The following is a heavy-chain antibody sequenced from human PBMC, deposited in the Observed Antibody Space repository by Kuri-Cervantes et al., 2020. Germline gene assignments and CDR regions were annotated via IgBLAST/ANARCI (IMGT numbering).Heavy chain of an antibody. CDR1: GYTFTSYG. Sequence: ASVKVSCKASGYTFTSYGISWVRQAPGQGLEWMGWINPNSGGTNNAQKFHGRVTMTRDTSVSTAYMELSRLRSDDTAIYYCARSRLTLLLYGGLDYWGQGTLVTVSS. CDR3: ARSRLTLLLYGGLDY. D-gene: IGHD4-23*01. CDR2: INPNSGGT. J-gene: IGHJ4*02. V-gene: IGHV1-2*02.